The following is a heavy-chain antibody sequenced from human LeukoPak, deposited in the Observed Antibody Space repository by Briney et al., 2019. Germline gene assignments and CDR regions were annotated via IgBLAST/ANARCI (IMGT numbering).Heavy chain of an antibody. CDR1: GGSISSYY. D-gene: IGHD6-13*01. V-gene: IGHV4-59*01. J-gene: IGHJ4*02. CDR3: AGADWAAAGKHPHYFDY. CDR2: IYYSGST. Sequence: SETLSLTCTVSGGSISSYYWSWIRQPPGKGLEWIGYIYYSGSTNYNPSLKSRVTISVDTSKNQFSLKLSSVTAADTAVYYCAGADWAAAGKHPHYFDYWGQGTLVTVSS.